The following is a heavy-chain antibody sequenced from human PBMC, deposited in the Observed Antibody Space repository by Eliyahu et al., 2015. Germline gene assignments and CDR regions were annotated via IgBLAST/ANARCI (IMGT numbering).Heavy chain of an antibody. D-gene: IGHD3-16*01. CDR1: GLSVSSSY. V-gene: IGHV3-53*01. CDR3: ARDLGAYKRAFDY. Sequence: QLVESGGGLIQPGGSLRLSCAASGLSVSSSYMSWVRQAPGKGLEWLSVXYNGXAPYYADAVKGRFTISRDSSKNTLYLQMNSLRADDTAVYYCARDLGAYKRAFDYWGQGTLVTVSS. CDR2: XYNGXAP. J-gene: IGHJ4*02.